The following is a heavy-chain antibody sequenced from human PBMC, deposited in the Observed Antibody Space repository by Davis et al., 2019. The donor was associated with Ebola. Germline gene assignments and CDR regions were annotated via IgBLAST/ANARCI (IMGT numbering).Heavy chain of an antibody. CDR3: ARDDVVVVTATFDY. D-gene: IGHD2-15*01. CDR2: IADTGTLI. J-gene: IGHJ4*02. CDR1: GFTFTDYG. V-gene: IGHV3-48*02. Sequence: PGGSLRLSCETSGFTFTDYGIHWVRQAPGKGLEWLSYIADTGTLIHYADSVKGRFTISRDNGKNSLYLQMNSLRDEDTAVYYCARDDVVVVTATFDYWGQGTLVTVSS.